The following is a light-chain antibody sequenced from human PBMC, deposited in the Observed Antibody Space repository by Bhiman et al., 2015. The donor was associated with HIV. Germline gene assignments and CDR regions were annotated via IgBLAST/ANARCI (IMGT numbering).Light chain of an antibody. CDR2: SNN. J-gene: IGLJ1*01. V-gene: IGLV1-44*01. CDR1: SSNIGSNT. CDR3: AAWDDRLSGYV. Sequence: QSVLTQPPSASGTPGQRVTISCSGSSSNIGSNTVNWYQQLPGTAPKLLIYSNNQRPSGVPDRFSGSKSGTSASLAISGLRSEDEGDYYCAAWDDRLSGYVFATGTKVTVL.